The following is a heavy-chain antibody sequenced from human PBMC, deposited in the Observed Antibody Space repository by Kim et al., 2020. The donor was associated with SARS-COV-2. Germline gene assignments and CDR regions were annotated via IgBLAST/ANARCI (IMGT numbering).Heavy chain of an antibody. CDR2: ISGDSAGT. CDR3: AKKPRYYYGMDV. J-gene: IGHJ6*02. V-gene: IGHV3-23*01. Sequence: GGSLRLSCAASGFTFSTSAMFWVRQAPGKGLEWVSAISGDSAGTFYADSVKGRFTISRDNSKNTLYLQMNTLRVEDTAIYYCAKKPRYYYGMDVWGQGTTVTVSS. CDR1: GFTFSTSA.